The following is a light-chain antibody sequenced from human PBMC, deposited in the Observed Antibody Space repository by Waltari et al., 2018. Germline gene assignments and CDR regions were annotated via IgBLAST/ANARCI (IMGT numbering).Light chain of an antibody. V-gene: IGLV1-51*02. CDR3: GTWDSSLSGAV. CDR1: SSNIGNNY. J-gene: IGLJ7*01. Sequence: QSVLTQPPSVSAAPGQRVTISCSGGSSNIGNNYVSWYRQFPGTAPKHLIYENSVRPSGMPGRFTGSKSGTSATLDVTGLQAGDEADYYCGTWDSSLSGAVFGGGTHLTVL. CDR2: ENS.